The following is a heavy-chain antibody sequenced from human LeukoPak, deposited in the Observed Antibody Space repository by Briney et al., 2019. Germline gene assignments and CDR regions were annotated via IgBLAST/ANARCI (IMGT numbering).Heavy chain of an antibody. CDR2: ISAYNGNT. CDR3: ARAGTTYWYFDL. CDR1: GGTFSSYA. V-gene: IGHV1-18*01. J-gene: IGHJ2*01. D-gene: IGHD6-19*01. Sequence: GASVKVSCKASGGTFSSYAISWVRQAPGQGLEWMGWISAYNGNTNYAQKLQGRVTMTTDTSTSTAYMELRSLRSDDTAVYYCARAGTTYWYFDLWGRGTLVTVSS.